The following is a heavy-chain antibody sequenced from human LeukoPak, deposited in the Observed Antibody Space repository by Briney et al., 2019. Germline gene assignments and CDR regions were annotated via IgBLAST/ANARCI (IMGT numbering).Heavy chain of an antibody. D-gene: IGHD6-13*01. V-gene: IGHV1-2*02. J-gene: IGHJ4*02. CDR3: ARDLGIAAAGTLSDY. CDR2: INPNSGGT. Sequence: GASVKVSCKASGYTFTGYYMHRVRQAPGQGLEWIGWINPNSGGTNYAQKFQGRVTMTRDTSISTAYMELSRLRSDDTAVYYCARDLGIAAAGTLSDYWGQGTLVTVSS. CDR1: GYTFTGYY.